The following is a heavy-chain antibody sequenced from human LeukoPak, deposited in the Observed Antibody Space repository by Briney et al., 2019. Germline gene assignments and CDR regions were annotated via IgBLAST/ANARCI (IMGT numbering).Heavy chain of an antibody. CDR1: GDSISTSSSY. CDR3: ARGSDSSGPGY. CDR2: IYYSGST. V-gene: IGHV4-39*07. Sequence: PSETLSLTCSVSGDSISTSSSYWGWIRQPPGKGLEWIGSIYYSGSTYYNTSLKSRVTISVDTSKNQFSLKLSSVTAADTAVYYCARGSDSSGPGYWGQGTLVTVSS. J-gene: IGHJ4*02. D-gene: IGHD3-22*01.